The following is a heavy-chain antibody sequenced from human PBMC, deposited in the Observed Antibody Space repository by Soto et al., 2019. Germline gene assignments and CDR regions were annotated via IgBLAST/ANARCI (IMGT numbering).Heavy chain of an antibody. CDR3: VRATEVSDSGGYTRCLDH. CDR2: SRDKPQGYST. J-gene: IGHJ4*02. Sequence: GGSLSLSCAGSGFPLRDHYIDWVRQAPGQGLEWVGRSRDKPQGYSTAYAASVKGRSTTSRDESKNPAYLQMNSLKTEDTAVYYCVRATEVSDSGGYTRCLDHWGQGTRVTVSS. V-gene: IGHV3-72*01. CDR1: GFPLRDHY. D-gene: IGHD3-22*01.